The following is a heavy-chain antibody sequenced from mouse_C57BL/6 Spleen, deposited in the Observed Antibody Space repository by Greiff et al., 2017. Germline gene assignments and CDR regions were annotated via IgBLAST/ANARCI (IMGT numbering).Heavy chain of an antibody. V-gene: IGHV5-9-1*02. Sequence: EVKLMESGEGLVKPGGSLKLSCAASGFTFSSYAMSWVRQTPEKRLEWVAYISRGGDYIYYADTVKGRFTISRDNSRNTLYLQMSSLMSEDKAMYYYTRARYSNPLFFAYWGQGTLVTVSA. CDR1: GFTFSSYA. CDR3: TRARYSNPLFFAY. D-gene: IGHD2-5*01. J-gene: IGHJ3*01. CDR2: ISRGGDYI.